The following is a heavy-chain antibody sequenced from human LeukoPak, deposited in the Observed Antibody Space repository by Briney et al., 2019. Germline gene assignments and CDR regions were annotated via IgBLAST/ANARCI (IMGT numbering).Heavy chain of an antibody. CDR3: ARALGYCSSSSCLDY. J-gene: IGHJ4*02. V-gene: IGHV1-69*01. D-gene: IGHD2-2*01. CDR2: IIPIFGTA. Sequence: SVKVSCKASGGTFSSYAISWVRQAPGQGLEWMGGIIPIFGTANYVQKFQGRVTITADESTSTAYMELSSLRSEDTAVYYCARALGYCSSSSCLDYWGQGTLVTVSS. CDR1: GGTFSSYA.